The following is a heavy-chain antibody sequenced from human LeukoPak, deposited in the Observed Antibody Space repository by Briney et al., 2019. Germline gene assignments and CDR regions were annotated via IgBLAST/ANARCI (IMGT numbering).Heavy chain of an antibody. CDR2: IYQDGST. D-gene: IGHD2-21*02. CDR1: GYSISSGYH. Sequence: SETLSLTCTVSGYSISSGYHWAWFRQTPGKGLEWLGSIYQDGSTYDNLSLKSRVTISVDTSKNQFSLKLSSVTAADTAVYYCARGGGVIVVVTEDYMDVWGKGTTVTVSS. CDR3: ARGGGVIVVVTEDYMDV. V-gene: IGHV4-38-2*02. J-gene: IGHJ6*03.